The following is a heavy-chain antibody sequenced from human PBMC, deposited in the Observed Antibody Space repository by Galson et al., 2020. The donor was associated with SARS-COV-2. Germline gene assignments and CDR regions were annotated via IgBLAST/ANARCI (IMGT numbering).Heavy chain of an antibody. Sequence: ALHGESLKISCAASGFTFSSYWMHWVRQAPGKGLVWVLRIYSEGSSTSYADSVKGRFTISGDNAKNTLYLQMNSLRAEDTAVYYCARGDMGNDYFDYWGQGPLVTVSS. CDR1: GFTFSSYW. V-gene: IGHV3-74*01. D-gene: IGHD7-27*01. J-gene: IGHJ4*02. CDR2: IYSEGSST. CDR3: ARGDMGNDYFDY.